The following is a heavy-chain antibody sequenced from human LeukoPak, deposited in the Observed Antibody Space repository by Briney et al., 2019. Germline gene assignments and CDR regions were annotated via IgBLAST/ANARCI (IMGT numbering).Heavy chain of an antibody. D-gene: IGHD3-10*01. J-gene: IGHJ4*02. Sequence: SETLSLTCAVYGGSFSGYYWSWIRPPLGKGLEWIGEINHSGSTNYNPSLKSRVTISVDTSKNQFSLKLSSVTAADTAVYYCARVYLWFGEWTFDYWGQGTLVTVSS. CDR3: ARVYLWFGEWTFDY. CDR2: INHSGST. V-gene: IGHV4-34*01. CDR1: GGSFSGYY.